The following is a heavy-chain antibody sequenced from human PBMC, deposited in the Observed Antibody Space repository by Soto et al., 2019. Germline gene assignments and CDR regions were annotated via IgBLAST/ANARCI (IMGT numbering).Heavy chain of an antibody. J-gene: IGHJ4*02. CDR2: ITPLFGTA. V-gene: IGHV1-69*01. CDR3: ARGWSHDILTGYSY. D-gene: IGHD3-9*01. Sequence: QVQLVQSGAEVKKPGSSVKVSCKASGGTFSNYAISWVRQAPGQGLEWMGGITPLFGTASYAQRFQGRVTITADEFTSTAYMELRSLRSEDTAIYYCARGWSHDILTGYSYWGQGTLVTVSS. CDR1: GGTFSNYA.